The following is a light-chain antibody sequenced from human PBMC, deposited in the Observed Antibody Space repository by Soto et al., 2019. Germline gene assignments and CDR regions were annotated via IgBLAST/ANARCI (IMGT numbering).Light chain of an antibody. CDR1: QDISSY. V-gene: IGKV1-8*01. Sequence: AIRMTQSPSSFSASTGDRVTITCRASQDISSYLAWYQQKPGKAPKLLIYAASTLQSGVPSRFSGSGSGTDFTLTINCLQSEDFATYYCQQYSNFPITFGQGTRLEIK. CDR2: AAS. J-gene: IGKJ5*01. CDR3: QQYSNFPIT.